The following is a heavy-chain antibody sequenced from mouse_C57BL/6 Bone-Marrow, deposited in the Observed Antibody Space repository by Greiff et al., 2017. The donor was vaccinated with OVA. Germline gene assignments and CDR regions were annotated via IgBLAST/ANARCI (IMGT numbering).Heavy chain of an antibody. CDR1: GYAFSSSW. D-gene: IGHD2-3*01. Sequence: VQLQQSGPELVKPGASVKISCKASGYAFSSSWMNWVKQRPGKGLEWIGRIYPGDGDTNYNGKFKGKATLTADKSSSTAYMQLSSLTSEDSAVYFCIYDGYYVDDMDYWGQGTSVTVSS. V-gene: IGHV1-82*01. CDR3: IYDGYYVDDMDY. J-gene: IGHJ4*01. CDR2: IYPGDGDT.